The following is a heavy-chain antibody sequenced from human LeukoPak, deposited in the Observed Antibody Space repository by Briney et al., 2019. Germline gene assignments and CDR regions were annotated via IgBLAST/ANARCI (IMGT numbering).Heavy chain of an antibody. CDR1: GFTFSSEG. CDR3: ARDVTVPTSNWFDP. CDR2: IWYDGSNK. V-gene: IGHV3-33*01. Sequence: AGRSLRLSCAASGFTFSSEGMHWVRHAPGKGLEWVAVIWYDGSNKYYADSVKRRLTISRDHSKNSLYLQMNSLRAEDTAVYYCARDVTVPTSNWFDPWGQGTLVTVSS. D-gene: IGHD4-17*01. J-gene: IGHJ5*02.